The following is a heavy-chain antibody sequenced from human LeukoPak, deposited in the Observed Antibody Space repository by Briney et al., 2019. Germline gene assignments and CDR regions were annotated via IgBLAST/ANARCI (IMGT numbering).Heavy chain of an antibody. V-gene: IGHV3-49*04. Sequence: GVLRLSCTASGFTFGDYSMNWVRQASGKGLEWVGFIRSRTYGGTTEYAASVKGRFTISRDDSKSIAYLQMNSLKTEDTAVYYCMETGYTSGYDNWGQGTLVTVSS. CDR3: METGYTSGYDN. J-gene: IGHJ4*02. CDR2: IRSRTYGGTT. D-gene: IGHD5-18*01. CDR1: GFTFGDYS.